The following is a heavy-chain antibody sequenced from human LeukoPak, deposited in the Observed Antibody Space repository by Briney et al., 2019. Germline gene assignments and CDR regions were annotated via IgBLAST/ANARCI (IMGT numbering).Heavy chain of an antibody. CDR1: GYTFTGYY. D-gene: IGHD6-19*01. CDR2: ISAYNGNT. J-gene: IGHJ6*02. V-gene: IGHV1-18*04. Sequence: GASVKVSCKASGYTFTGYYMHWVRQAPGQGLEWMGWISAYNGNTNYAQKLQGRVTMTTDTSTSTAYMELRSLRSDDTAVYYCARELEAEVSGWWTEDYYGMDVWGQGTTVTVSS. CDR3: ARELEAEVSGWWTEDYYGMDV.